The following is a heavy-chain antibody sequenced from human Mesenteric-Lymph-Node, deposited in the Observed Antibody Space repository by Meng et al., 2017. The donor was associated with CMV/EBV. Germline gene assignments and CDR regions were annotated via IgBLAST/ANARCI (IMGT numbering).Heavy chain of an antibody. CDR3: ARGDDFRYGMGV. D-gene: IGHD3-3*01. Sequence: GESLKISCAASGFTFGSYAMHWVRQAPGKGLEWVSSISSSRNYIYYADSVKGRFTISRDIAKNSLFLQMNSLRGEDTAIYYCARGDDFRYGMGVWGQGTMVTVSS. CDR1: GFTFGSYA. V-gene: IGHV3-21*04. CDR2: ISSSRNYI. J-gene: IGHJ6*02.